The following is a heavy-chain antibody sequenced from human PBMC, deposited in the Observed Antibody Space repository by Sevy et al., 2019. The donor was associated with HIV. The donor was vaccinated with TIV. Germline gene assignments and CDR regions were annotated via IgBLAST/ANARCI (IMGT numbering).Heavy chain of an antibody. J-gene: IGHJ4*02. CDR2: ISSSGSTI. D-gene: IGHD3-10*01. Sequence: GGSLRLSCAASGFTFSDYYMSWIRQAPGKGLEWVSYISSSGSTIYYGDSAKGRFTISRDNAKNSLYLQMNSLRAEDTAVDYCASGWFGEFRTYYWGQGTLVTVSS. CDR3: ASGWFGEFRTYY. V-gene: IGHV3-11*01. CDR1: GFTFSDYY.